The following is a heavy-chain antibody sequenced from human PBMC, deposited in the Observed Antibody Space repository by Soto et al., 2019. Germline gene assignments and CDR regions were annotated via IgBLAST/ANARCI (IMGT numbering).Heavy chain of an antibody. D-gene: IGHD2-21*02. V-gene: IGHV3-11*04. CDR1: GFTFTDYY. J-gene: IGHJ4*02. CDR2: ISGSSSTI. CDR3: ARDLYVLWSAVVTTIPSLFDY. Sequence: GVLRLSCAASGFTFTDYYMSWVRQTPGKGLEWVSYISGSSSTIHYADSVKGRFTISRDNAKNSLYLQMNSLRDEDTAVYYCARDLYVLWSAVVTTIPSLFDYWGQGTLVTVSS.